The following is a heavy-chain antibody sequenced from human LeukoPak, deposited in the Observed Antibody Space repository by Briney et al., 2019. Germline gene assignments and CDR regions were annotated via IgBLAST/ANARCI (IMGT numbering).Heavy chain of an antibody. Sequence: GGSLRLSCAASGLTFSNAWMSWVRQAPGKGLEWVGRIKSKTDGGTTDYAAPVKGRFTISRDDSKNTLYLQMNSLKTEDTAVYYCTTAYYDSSGYYNDYWGQGTLVTVSS. V-gene: IGHV3-15*01. J-gene: IGHJ4*02. CDR3: TTAYYDSSGYYNDY. D-gene: IGHD3-22*01. CDR2: IKSKTDGGTT. CDR1: GLTFSNAW.